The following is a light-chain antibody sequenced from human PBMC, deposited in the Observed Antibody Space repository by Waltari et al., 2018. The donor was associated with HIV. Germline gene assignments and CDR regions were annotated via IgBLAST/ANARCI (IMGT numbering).Light chain of an antibody. V-gene: IGKV4-1*01. CDR2: WAS. J-gene: IGKJ1*01. Sequence: DIVLTQSPDSLPVSLGGRATINCQASQSVLYNSNSKNYLSWYQQRPGQPPKLLIYWASTRESGVPDRFSGSASGTDFTLTISGLQAEDVAVYYCHQYYTTPWAFGQGTKVEIK. CDR3: HQYYTTPWA. CDR1: QSVLYNSNSKNY.